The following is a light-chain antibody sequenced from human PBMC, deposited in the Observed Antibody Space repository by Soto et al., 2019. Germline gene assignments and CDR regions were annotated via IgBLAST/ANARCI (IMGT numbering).Light chain of an antibody. V-gene: IGLV1-40*01. CDR1: SSNIGAGYD. Sequence: QSVLTQPPSVSGAPGQRVTISCTGSSSNIGAGYDVHWYQQLPGRAPKLPIYGNTNRPSGFPDRFSGSKSGTSASLAITGLQAEDEADYYCLSFDSSLSVVFGGGTKLTVL. J-gene: IGLJ2*01. CDR3: LSFDSSLSVV. CDR2: GNT.